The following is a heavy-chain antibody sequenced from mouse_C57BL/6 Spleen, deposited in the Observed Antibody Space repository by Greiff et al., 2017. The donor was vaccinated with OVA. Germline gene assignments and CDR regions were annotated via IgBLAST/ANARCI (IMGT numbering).Heavy chain of an antibody. V-gene: IGHV5-17*01. CDR1: GFTFSDYG. Sequence: EVKLVESGGGLVKPGGSLKLSCAASGFTFSDYGMHWVRQAPEKGLEWVAYISSGSSTIYYADTVKGRFTISRDNAKNTLFLQMTSLRSEDSAMYFCARPCYYAGSKGYYFDYWGQGTTLTVSS. D-gene: IGHD1-1*01. J-gene: IGHJ2*01. CDR3: ARPCYYAGSKGYYFDY. CDR2: ISSGSSTI.